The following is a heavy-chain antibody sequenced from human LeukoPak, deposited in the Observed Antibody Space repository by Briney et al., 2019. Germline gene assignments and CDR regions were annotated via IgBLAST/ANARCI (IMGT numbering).Heavy chain of an antibody. J-gene: IGHJ4*02. V-gene: IGHV1-24*01. Sequence: GASVKVSCKASGYTFTSYYIHWVRQAPGKGLEWMGGFDPEDGETIYAQKFQGRVTMTEDTSTDTAYMELSSLRSEDTAVYYCATGGSIVGALPPGYWGQGTLVTVSS. CDR2: FDPEDGET. CDR1: GYTFTSYY. CDR3: ATGGSIVGALPPGY. D-gene: IGHD1-26*01.